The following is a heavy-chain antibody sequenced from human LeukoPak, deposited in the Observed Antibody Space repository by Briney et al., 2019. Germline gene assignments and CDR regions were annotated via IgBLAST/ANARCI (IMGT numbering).Heavy chain of an antibody. J-gene: IGHJ4*02. CDR2: ISSSGSTI. D-gene: IGHD2-2*01. V-gene: IGHV3-11*04. CDR3: ARDSDVVPAYYFDY. Sequence: KPGGSLRLSRAASGFTFSDYYMSWIRQAPGKGLEWVSYISSSGSTIYYADSVKGRFTISRDNAKNSLYLQMNSLRAEDTAVYYCARDSDVVPAYYFDYWGQGTLVTVSS. CDR1: GFTFSDYY.